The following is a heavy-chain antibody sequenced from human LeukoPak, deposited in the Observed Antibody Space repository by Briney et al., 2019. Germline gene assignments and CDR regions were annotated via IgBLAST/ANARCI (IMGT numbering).Heavy chain of an antibody. CDR1: GFTFGDYL. V-gene: IGHV3-21*01. CDR3: ANSLGYCSSTSCYNLPDY. CDR2: ISSSSSYI. Sequence: GGSLRLSCTASGFTFGDYLMSWFRQAPGKGLEWVSSISSSSSYIYYADSVKGRFTISRDNAKNSLYLQMNSLRAEDTAVYYCANSLGYCSSTSCYNLPDYWGQGTLVTVSS. D-gene: IGHD2-2*02. J-gene: IGHJ4*02.